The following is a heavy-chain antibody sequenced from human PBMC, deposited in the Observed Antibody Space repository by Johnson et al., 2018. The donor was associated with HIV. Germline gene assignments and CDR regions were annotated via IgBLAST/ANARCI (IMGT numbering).Heavy chain of an antibody. CDR2: ISYDGSNK. D-gene: IGHD2-21*01. Sequence: QMLLVESGGGLVQPGGSLRLSCAASGFTFSNFDMDWVRQAPGRGLEWIVSISYDGSNKYYGDSVKGRFTIARDNSKNTLYLQMDSLRTEETGVYYCAKAYCPGCDGFDIWGQGTMVTVSS. J-gene: IGHJ3*02. CDR1: GFTFSNFD. V-gene: IGHV3-30*18. CDR3: AKAYCPGCDGFDI.